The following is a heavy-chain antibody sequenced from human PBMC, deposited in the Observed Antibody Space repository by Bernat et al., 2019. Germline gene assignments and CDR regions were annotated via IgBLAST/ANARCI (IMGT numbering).Heavy chain of an antibody. CDR3: AKDLLEESSGWLTRLDS. CDR2: ISGSGGSA. Sequence: EVQLVESGGGLVQPGGSLRLSCAASGLTFSNYAMSWVRQAPGKGLEWVSGISGSGGSAFYADSVKGRFIIFRDNSKSTLYVQMNSLRVEDTAVYYCAKDLLEESSGWLTRLDSWGQGTLVTVSS. V-gene: IGHV3-23*04. CDR1: GLTFSNYA. J-gene: IGHJ5*01. D-gene: IGHD6-19*01.